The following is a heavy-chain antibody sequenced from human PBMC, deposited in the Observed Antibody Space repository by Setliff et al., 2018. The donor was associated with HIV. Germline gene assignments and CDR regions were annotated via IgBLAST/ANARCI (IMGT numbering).Heavy chain of an antibody. Sequence: ASETLSLTCAVYGGSFNGFSWNWIRQPPGKGLEWIEDINNYGVTLYTSSLAGRVTISVDTSKNQFSLTLKSLTVADTALYFCSRGPTIRGSFTGVVYTAPLPSFDTWSQGSLVTVSS. V-gene: IGHV4-34*01. CDR2: INNYGVT. D-gene: IGHD3-3*01. J-gene: IGHJ4*02. CDR1: GGSFNGFS. CDR3: SRGPTIRGSFTGVVYTAPLPSFDT.